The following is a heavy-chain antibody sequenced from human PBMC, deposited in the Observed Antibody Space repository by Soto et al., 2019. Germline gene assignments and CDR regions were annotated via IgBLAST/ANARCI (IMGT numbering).Heavy chain of an antibody. CDR1: GFTFSSYW. CDR2: IKQDGSEK. J-gene: IGHJ3*02. V-gene: IGHV3-7*01. CDR3: ARGGHCSSTSCYTSRSAFDI. Sequence: EVQLVESGGGLVQPGGSLRLSCAASGFTFSSYWMSWVRQAPGKGLEWVANIKQDGSEKYYVDSVKGRFTISRDNAKNSLYLQVNSLRAEDTAMYYCARGGHCSSTSCYTSRSAFDIWGQGIMVSVSS. D-gene: IGHD2-2*02.